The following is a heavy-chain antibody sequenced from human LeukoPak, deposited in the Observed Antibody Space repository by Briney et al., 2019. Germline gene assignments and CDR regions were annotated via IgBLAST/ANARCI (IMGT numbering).Heavy chain of an antibody. V-gene: IGHV3-48*04. Sequence: PGGSLRLSCAASGFTFSSYSMNWVRQAPGKGLEWVSYISTSGGSIYYADFVKGRFTISRDNAKSSLYLQMNSLRAEDTAIYYCARDPGHDILTAYYGGMDYGMDVWGQGTTVTVSS. CDR2: ISTSGGSI. CDR1: GFTFSSYS. J-gene: IGHJ6*02. CDR3: ARDPGHDILTAYYGGMDYGMDV. D-gene: IGHD3-9*01.